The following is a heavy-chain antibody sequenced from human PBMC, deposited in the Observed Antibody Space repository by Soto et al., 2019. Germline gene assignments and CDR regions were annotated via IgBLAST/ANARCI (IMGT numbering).Heavy chain of an antibody. CDR3: AKDLSSGSYFNWFDP. CDR1: GFTFSSYA. CDR2: ISGSGGST. D-gene: IGHD1-26*01. J-gene: IGHJ5*02. Sequence: PGGSLILSCAASGFTFSSYAMSWVRQAPGKGLEWVSAISGSGGSTYYADSVKGRFTISRDNSKNTLYLQMNSLRAEDTAVYYCAKDLSSGSYFNWFDPWGQGTLVTVSS. V-gene: IGHV3-23*01.